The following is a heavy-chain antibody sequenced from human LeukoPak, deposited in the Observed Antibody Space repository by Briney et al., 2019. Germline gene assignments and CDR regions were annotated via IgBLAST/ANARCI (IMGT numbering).Heavy chain of an antibody. Sequence: SVKVSCKASRGTFSSYAISWVRQAPGQGLEWMGRIIPIFGTANYAQKFQGRVTITADKSTSTAYMELSSLRSEDTAVYYCARDLGDSGSYPELTLNYWGQGTLVTVSS. V-gene: IGHV1-69*06. CDR3: ARDLGDSGSYPELTLNY. CDR2: IIPIFGTA. D-gene: IGHD1-26*01. CDR1: RGTFSSYA. J-gene: IGHJ4*02.